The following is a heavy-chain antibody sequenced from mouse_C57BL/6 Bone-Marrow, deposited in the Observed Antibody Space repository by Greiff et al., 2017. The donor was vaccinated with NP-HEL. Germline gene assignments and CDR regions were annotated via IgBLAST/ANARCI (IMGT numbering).Heavy chain of an antibody. CDR2: IYPGDGDT. V-gene: IGHV1-82*01. J-gene: IGHJ2*01. CDR3: ASYYGSSNY. D-gene: IGHD1-1*01. CDR1: GYAFSSSW. Sequence: VQRVESGPELVKPGASVKISCKASGYAFSSSWMNWVKQRPGKGLEWIGRIYPGDGDTNYNGKFKGKATLTADKSSSTAYMQLSSLTSEDSAVYFCASYYGSSNYWGQGTTLTVSS.